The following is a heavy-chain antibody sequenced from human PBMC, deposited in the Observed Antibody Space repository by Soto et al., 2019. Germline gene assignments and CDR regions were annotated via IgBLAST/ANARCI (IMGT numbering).Heavy chain of an antibody. Sequence: GECLKITCKGSRASLNTYWNAWVRQMPGKGLEWVGVIYPGDSDTRYSPSFEGHATISVDKSVSTAFLQWNSPKASDNAMYYCARHSTSAPNAYRCQAALITVSA. V-gene: IGHV5-51*01. CDR2: IYPGDSDT. D-gene: IGHD3-10*01. CDR1: RASLNTYW. CDR3: ARHSTSAPNAY. J-gene: IGHJ4*01.